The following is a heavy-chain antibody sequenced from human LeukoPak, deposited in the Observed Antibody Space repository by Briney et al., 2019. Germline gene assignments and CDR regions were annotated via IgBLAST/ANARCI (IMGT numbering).Heavy chain of an antibody. CDR3: ARQLSKDVEMDYYYYYGMDV. V-gene: IGHV4-34*01. CDR2: INHSGST. J-gene: IGHJ6*02. D-gene: IGHD1-1*01. CDR1: GGSFSGYY. Sequence: SETLSLTCAVYGGSFSGYYWSWIRQPPGKGLEWIGEINHSGSTNYNPSLKSRVTISVDTSKNQFSLKLSSVTAADTAVYYCARQLSKDVEMDYYYYYGMDVWGQGTTVTVSS.